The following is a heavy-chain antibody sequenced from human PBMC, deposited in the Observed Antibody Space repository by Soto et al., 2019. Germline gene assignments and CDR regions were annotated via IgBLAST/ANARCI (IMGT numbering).Heavy chain of an antibody. CDR3: AKDWANQHKLDPDPEYSSSWYYFDY. Sequence: GGSLRLSCAASGFTFSSYAMSWVRQAPGKGLEWVSAISGSGGSTYYADSVKGRFTISRDNSKNALYLQMNSLRAEDTAVYYCAKDWANQHKLDPDPEYSSSWYYFDYWGQGTLVTVSS. V-gene: IGHV3-23*01. CDR1: GFTFSSYA. D-gene: IGHD6-13*01. J-gene: IGHJ4*02. CDR2: ISGSGGST.